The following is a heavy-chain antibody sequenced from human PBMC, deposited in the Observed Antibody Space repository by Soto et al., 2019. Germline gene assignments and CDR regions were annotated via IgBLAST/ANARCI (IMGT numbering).Heavy chain of an antibody. CDR2: INPKSGGT. J-gene: IGHJ6*02. CDR1: GYSFTDYH. D-gene: IGHD2-8*01. CDR3: ARGHSTDCSNGVCSFFYNHEMDV. V-gene: IGHV1-2*04. Sequence: ASVKVSCKASGYSFTDYHIHWVRQAPGQGLEWLGRINPKSGGTSTAQKFQGWVTMTRDRSISTVYMELTRLRADDTAVYFCARGHSTDCSNGVCSFFYNHEMDVWGQGTTVTVSS.